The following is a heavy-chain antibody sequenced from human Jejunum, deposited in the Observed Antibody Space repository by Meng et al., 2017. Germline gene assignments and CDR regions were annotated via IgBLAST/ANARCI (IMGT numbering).Heavy chain of an antibody. CDR2: INPISGAT. V-gene: IGHV1-2*06. D-gene: IGHD4-23*01. CDR3: ARGFGEDYNGNHVFDY. Sequence: GQIVHSWAEVKEPGASLKVSCKASGYTFTDYYIQWMRQAPGQGLEWMGRINPISGATNYAQRFQGRVAMTRDTSISTAYMELSRLGSADTAVYYCARGFGEDYNGNHVFDYWGQGTLVTVSS. CDR1: GYTFTDYY. J-gene: IGHJ4*02.